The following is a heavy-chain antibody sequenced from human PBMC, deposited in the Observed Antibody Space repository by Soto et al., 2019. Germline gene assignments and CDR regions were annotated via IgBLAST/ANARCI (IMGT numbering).Heavy chain of an antibody. J-gene: IGHJ4*02. V-gene: IGHV4-34*01. Sequence: PSETLSLTCAVYGGSFSGYYWSWIRQPPGKGLEWIGEINHSGSTNYNPSLKGRVTISVDTSKNQFSLKLSSVTAADTAVYYCARGRNLLDIVIMVYARDYFDYWGQGTLVTVSS. D-gene: IGHD2-8*01. CDR1: GGSFSGYY. CDR2: INHSGST. CDR3: ARGRNLLDIVIMVYARDYFDY.